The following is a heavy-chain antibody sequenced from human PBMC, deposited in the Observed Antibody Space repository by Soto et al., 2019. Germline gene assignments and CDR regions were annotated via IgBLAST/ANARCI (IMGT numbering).Heavy chain of an antibody. CDR1: GDSVTNGRFY. Sequence: SETLSLTCSVSGDSVTNGRFYWTWIRQPPGKGLEWLGYTYYTGTTRYNPSLKSRVSISQDASKNHFSLKLSSVTAADTAVYYCARDHYFDISGYFPPNANSYGMDVWGPGTTVTVSS. V-gene: IGHV4-61*03. CDR3: ARDHYFDISGYFPPNANSYGMDV. CDR2: TYYTGTT. J-gene: IGHJ6*02. D-gene: IGHD3-22*01.